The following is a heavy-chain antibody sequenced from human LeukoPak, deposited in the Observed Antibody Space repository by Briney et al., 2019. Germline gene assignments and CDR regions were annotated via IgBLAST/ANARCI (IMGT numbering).Heavy chain of an antibody. V-gene: IGHV3-7*05. J-gene: IGHJ3*01. CDR3: VRGFDGYFGFDL. Sequence: GGSLRLSCAASGFTFSDYYMSWVRQAPGKGLEWVANINQDGSETFYVDSVRGRFTISRDNGKNSMFMQMDSLRAEDTAVYYCVRGFDGYFGFDLWGQGTMVTVSS. CDR2: INQDGSET. D-gene: IGHD5-24*01. CDR1: GFTFSDYY.